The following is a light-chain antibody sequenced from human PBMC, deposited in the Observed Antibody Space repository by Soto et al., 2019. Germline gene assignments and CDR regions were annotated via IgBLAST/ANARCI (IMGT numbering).Light chain of an antibody. V-gene: IGKV1-27*01. J-gene: IGKJ4*01. Sequence: DIQMTQFPSSLSASVGDRVTITCRASQGVGNYLAWYQQKPGKVPKLLIYTASALHSGVPSRFSGSGSGTHFSLTISSLQPEDVATYYCQEYNSAPLTFGGGTKVDIK. CDR3: QEYNSAPLT. CDR1: QGVGNY. CDR2: TAS.